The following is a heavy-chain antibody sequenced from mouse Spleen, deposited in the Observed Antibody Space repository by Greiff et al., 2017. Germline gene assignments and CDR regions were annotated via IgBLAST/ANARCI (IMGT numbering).Heavy chain of an antibody. CDR1: GYTFTDYY. D-gene: IGHD2-10*02. CDR3: AKYGNPYWYFDV. J-gene: IGHJ1*01. V-gene: IGHV1-26*01. CDR2: INPNNGGT. Sequence: EVQLQQSGPELVKPGASVKISCKASGYTFTDYYMNWVKQSHGKSLEWIGDINPNNGGTSYNQKFKGKATLTVDKSSSTAYMELRSLTSEDSAVYYCAKYGNPYWYFDVWGAGTTVTVSS.